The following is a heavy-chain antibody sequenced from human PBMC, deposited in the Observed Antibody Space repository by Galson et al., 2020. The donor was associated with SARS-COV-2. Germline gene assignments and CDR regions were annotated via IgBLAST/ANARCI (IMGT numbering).Heavy chain of an antibody. CDR1: GGSISSDTTY. CDR3: ARDLTYYFDTSGVHSDAFDV. J-gene: IGHJ3*01. Sequence: SETLSLTCTVSGGSISSDTTYWSWIRQPAGKGLEWIGRISTSGSTNSNPSLKSRVTISVDTSKKQFFLNLSSVTAADTAVYYCARDLTYYFDTSGVHSDAFDVWGQGTIVTVSS. D-gene: IGHD3-22*01. V-gene: IGHV4-61*02. CDR2: ISTSGST.